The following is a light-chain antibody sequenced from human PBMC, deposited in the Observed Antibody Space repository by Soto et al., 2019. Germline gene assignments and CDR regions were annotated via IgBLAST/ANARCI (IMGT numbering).Light chain of an antibody. CDR3: QQRSNWPPFFT. CDR2: DAS. J-gene: IGKJ3*01. Sequence: EIVLTQSPATLSLSPGERATLSCRASQSIGSYLAWYQQRPGQAPGLLIYDASTRATGIPARFSGGGSGTDFTLTISSLEPEDFAVYYCQQRSNWPPFFTFGPGTKVDIK. V-gene: IGKV3-11*01. CDR1: QSIGSY.